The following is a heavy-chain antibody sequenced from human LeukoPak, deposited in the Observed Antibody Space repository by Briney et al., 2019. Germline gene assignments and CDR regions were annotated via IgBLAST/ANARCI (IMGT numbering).Heavy chain of an antibody. CDR3: AKDQPPYYYDSSGYYLTT. V-gene: IGHV3-23*01. J-gene: IGHJ5*02. CDR2: ISGGGGNT. Sequence: PGGSLRLSCAASGITFSIYAMSWVRQAPGKGLEWVSTISGGGGNTYYADSVKGRLTISRDNSRNTLYLQMNSLRAEDTAVYYCAKDQPPYYYDSSGYYLTTWGQGTLVTVSS. CDR1: GITFSIYA. D-gene: IGHD3-22*01.